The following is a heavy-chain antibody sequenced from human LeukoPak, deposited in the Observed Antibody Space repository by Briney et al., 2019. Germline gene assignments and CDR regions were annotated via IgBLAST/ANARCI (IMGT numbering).Heavy chain of an antibody. CDR3: ARDRWYYDSSGYSLTKGY. Sequence: GGSLRLSCAASGFPFSSYDMSWGRKAPGKGLEWVSSISGSDGSTSYADSVKGRFTISRDNAKNSLYLQMNSLRDEDTAVYYCARDRWYYDSSGYSLTKGYWGQGTLVTVSS. CDR2: ISGSDGST. J-gene: IGHJ4*02. CDR1: GFPFSSYD. V-gene: IGHV3-23*01. D-gene: IGHD3-22*01.